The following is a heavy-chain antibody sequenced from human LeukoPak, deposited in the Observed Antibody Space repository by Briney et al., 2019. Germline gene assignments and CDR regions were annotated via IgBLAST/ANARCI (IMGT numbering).Heavy chain of an antibody. CDR1: GGSISSGDYY. D-gene: IGHD3-3*01. Sequence: SQTLSLTCTVSGGSISSGDYYWSWIRQPPGKGLEWIGYIYDSGSTYYNPSLKSRVTISVDTSKNQFSLKLSSVTAADTAVYYCASTIFGDSGSWFDPWGQGTLVTVSS. J-gene: IGHJ5*02. V-gene: IGHV4-30-4*08. CDR3: ASTIFGDSGSWFDP. CDR2: IYDSGST.